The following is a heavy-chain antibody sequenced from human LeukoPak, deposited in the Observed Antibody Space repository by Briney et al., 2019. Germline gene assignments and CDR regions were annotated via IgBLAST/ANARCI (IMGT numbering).Heavy chain of an antibody. CDR1: GGSIRGYF. J-gene: IGHJ4*02. D-gene: IGHD6-13*01. CDR2: IYYSGST. Sequence: SETLSLTCTVSGGSIRGYFWTWIRQPPGKGLEWIGYIYYSGSTNYNPSLKSRVTIAVDTSKNQFSLRLNSVTAADTAVYYCAMAYSSSWYYFDYWGQGTLVTVSS. CDR3: AMAYSSSWYYFDY. V-gene: IGHV4-59*01.